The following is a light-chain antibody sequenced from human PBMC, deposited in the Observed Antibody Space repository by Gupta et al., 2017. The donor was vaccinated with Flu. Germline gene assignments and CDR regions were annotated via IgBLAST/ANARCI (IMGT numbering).Light chain of an antibody. CDR1: QSVSSSY. CDR2: GAS. CDR3: QQYGSSPWT. J-gene: IGKJ1*01. V-gene: IGKV3-20*01. Sequence: EIVLTQSPGTLSLSPGERATLSCRASQSVSSSYLAWYQQKPGPAPRLLIYGASSRATGIPDRFSGSGSGTDFTLTISRLDPEDFAVYYCQQYGSSPWTFGQGTKVEIK.